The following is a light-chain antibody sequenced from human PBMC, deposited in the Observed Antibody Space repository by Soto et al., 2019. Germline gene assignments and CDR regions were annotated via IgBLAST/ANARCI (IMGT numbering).Light chain of an antibody. CDR1: SSNIGAGYD. Sequence: QSVLTQPPSVSGAPGQRVPISCTGSSSNIGAGYDVHWYQQLPGTAPRLLIYSNNQRPSGVPDRFSGSKSGTSASLAISGLQSEDEGDYYCASWDDSPNGLYVFGTWTKVTVL. V-gene: IGLV1-44*01. J-gene: IGLJ1*01. CDR3: ASWDDSPNGLYV. CDR2: SNN.